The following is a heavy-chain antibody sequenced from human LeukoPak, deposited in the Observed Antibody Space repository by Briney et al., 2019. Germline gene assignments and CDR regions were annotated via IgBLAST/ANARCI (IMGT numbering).Heavy chain of an antibody. J-gene: IGHJ6*02. Sequence: PGGSLRLSCAASGFTFSSYALNWVRQAPGKGLEWVSYISDSGSTIYYADSVKGRFTISRDNAKNSLYLQMNSLRAEDTAIYYCARPRSDLYGMDVWGQGTTVTVSS. CDR1: GFTFSSYA. CDR2: ISDSGSTI. V-gene: IGHV3-48*03. CDR3: ARPRSDLYGMDV.